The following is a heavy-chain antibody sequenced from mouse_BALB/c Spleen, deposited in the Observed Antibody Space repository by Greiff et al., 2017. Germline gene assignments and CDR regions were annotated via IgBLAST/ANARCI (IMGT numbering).Heavy chain of an antibody. CDR3: ATLITTFDY. V-gene: IGHV3-6*02. J-gene: IGHJ2*01. Sequence: EVQLVESGPGLVKPSQSLSLTCSVTGYSITSGYYWNWIRQFPGNKLEWMGYISYDGSNNYNPSLKNRISITRDTSKNQFFLKLNSVTTEDTATYYCATLITTFDYWGQGTTLTVSS. CDR1: GYSITSGYY. D-gene: IGHD1-1*01. CDR2: ISYDGSN.